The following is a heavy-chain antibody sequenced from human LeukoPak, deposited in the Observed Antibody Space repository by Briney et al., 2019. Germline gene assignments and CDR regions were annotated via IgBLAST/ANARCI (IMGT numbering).Heavy chain of an antibody. Sequence: SETLSLTCTVSGGSISSGDYYWRWIRQPPGKGLEWIGYTYYSGSTYYNPSLKSRVTISVDTSKNQFSLKLSSVTAADTAVYYCARSMYNWNYVTWGQGTLVTVSS. D-gene: IGHD1-7*01. J-gene: IGHJ4*02. CDR1: GGSISSGDYY. CDR2: TYYSGST. V-gene: IGHV4-30-4*08. CDR3: ARSMYNWNYVT.